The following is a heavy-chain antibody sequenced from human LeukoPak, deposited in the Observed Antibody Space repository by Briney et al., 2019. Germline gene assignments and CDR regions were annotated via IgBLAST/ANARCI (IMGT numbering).Heavy chain of an antibody. CDR1: GGSISSSSYY. D-gene: IGHD3-22*01. CDR2: IYYSGST. V-gene: IGHV4-39*01. Sequence: SETLSLTCTVTGGSISSSSYYWGWIRQPPGKGLEWIVSIYYSGSTYYNPSLKSRVTISVDTSKNQFSLKLSSVTAADTAVYYCARLSYYDSSGYYSAPYYYYGMDVWGQGTTVTVSS. CDR3: ARLSYYDSSGYYSAPYYYYGMDV. J-gene: IGHJ6*02.